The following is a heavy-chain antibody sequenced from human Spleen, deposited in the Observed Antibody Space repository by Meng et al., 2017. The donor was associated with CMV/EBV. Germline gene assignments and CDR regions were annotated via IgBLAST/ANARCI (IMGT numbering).Heavy chain of an antibody. J-gene: IGHJ4*02. V-gene: IGHV1-18*01. CDR3: ARDTLNWNFDY. D-gene: IGHD1-1*01. Sequence: ASVKVSCKTSGYTFTNYGINWVRQAPGQGLEWMGWISTYSGNTNYAQRLQGRVTMTTDTSTSTAYMSLRRLRSDDTAVYFCARDTLNWNFDYWGQGTPVTVSS. CDR1: GYTFTNYG. CDR2: ISTYSGNT.